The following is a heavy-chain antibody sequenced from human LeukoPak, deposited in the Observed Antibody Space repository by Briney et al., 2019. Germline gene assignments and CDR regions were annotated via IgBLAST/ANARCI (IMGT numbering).Heavy chain of an antibody. D-gene: IGHD4-23*01. J-gene: IGHJ4*02. CDR1: GFTFSSYW. V-gene: IGHV3-7*03. Sequence: GGSLRLSCAASGFTFSSYWMSWVRQAPGKGLEWVANIKQDGSEKYYVDSVKGRFTFSRDTSKNTLYLQMNGLRVDDTAMYYCVRKRNSYFDYWGQGTLVTVSS. CDR3: VRKRNSYFDY. CDR2: IKQDGSEK.